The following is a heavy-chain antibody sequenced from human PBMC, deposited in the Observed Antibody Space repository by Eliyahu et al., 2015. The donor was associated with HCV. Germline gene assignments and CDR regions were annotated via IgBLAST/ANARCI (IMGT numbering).Heavy chain of an antibody. V-gene: IGHV5-51*01. CDR2: IYPGDSDT. CDR1: GYTFSNSG. D-gene: IGHD6-19*01. CDR3: ARRAGGSAWTYFDY. Sequence: EVQLVQSGAEVKKTGESLKISCKGSGYTFSNSGMGWGRQMPGKGLEWMGIIYPGDSDTRYSPSFQGQVTISADRSISIAYLQWSSLQASDTAMYYCARRAGGSAWTYFDYWGQGTLVTVSS. J-gene: IGHJ4*02.